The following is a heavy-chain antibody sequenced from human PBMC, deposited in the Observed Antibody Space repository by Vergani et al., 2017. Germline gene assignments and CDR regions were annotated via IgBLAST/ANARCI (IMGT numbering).Heavy chain of an antibody. D-gene: IGHD2-2*01. V-gene: IGHV4-59*08. J-gene: IGHJ4*02. CDR2: IYYSGST. CDR1: GGSISSYY. Sequence: QVQLQESGPGLVKPSETLSLTCTVSGGSISSYYWSWIRQPPGKGLEWIGYIYYSGSTNYNPSLKSRVTISVDTSNNQFALKLSSVTAADTAVYYCARHSYCSSTSCYWGVYYFDYWGQGTLVTVSS. CDR3: ARHSYCSSTSCYWGVYYFDY.